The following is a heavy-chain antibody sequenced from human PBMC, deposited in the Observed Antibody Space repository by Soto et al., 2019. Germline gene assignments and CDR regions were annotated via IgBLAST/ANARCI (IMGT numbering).Heavy chain of an antibody. Sequence: PGGSLRLSCAASGSTFSSYSMNWVRQAPGKGLEWVSSSSSSSTYIYYADSVKGRFTISRDNAKNSLYLQMNSLRAEDTAVYFCARVYYSNLPYYFYYMDVWGQGTTVTVSS. CDR3: ARVYYSNLPYYFYYMDV. CDR1: GSTFSSYS. D-gene: IGHD4-4*01. CDR2: SSSSSTYI. J-gene: IGHJ6*02. V-gene: IGHV3-21*01.